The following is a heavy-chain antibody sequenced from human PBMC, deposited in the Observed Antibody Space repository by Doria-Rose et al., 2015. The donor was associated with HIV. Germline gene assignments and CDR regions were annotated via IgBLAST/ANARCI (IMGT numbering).Heavy chain of an antibody. CDR3: ARIKSSRWYHKYYFDF. D-gene: IGHD6-13*01. Sequence: QVTLKESGPVLVKPTETLTLTCTVSGVSLSSPGMGVSWIRQPPGKALEWLANIFSDDERSYKTSLKSRLTSSRDTSKSQLVLTMTDMDPVDTATYYCARIKSSRWYHKYYFDFWGQGTLVIVSA. CDR1: GVSLSSPGMG. CDR2: IFSDDER. V-gene: IGHV2-26*01. J-gene: IGHJ4*02.